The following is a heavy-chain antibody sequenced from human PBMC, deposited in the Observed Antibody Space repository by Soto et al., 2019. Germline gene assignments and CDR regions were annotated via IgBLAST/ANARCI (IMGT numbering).Heavy chain of an antibody. V-gene: IGHV4-39*01. J-gene: IGHJ5*02. Sequence: PSETLSLTCTVSGGSISSSSYYWGWIRQPPGKGLEWIGSIYYSGSTYYNPSLKSRVTISVDTSKNQFSLKLSSVTAADTAVYYCARHRVPAAICNWFDPWGQGTLVTVSS. CDR3: ARHRVPAAICNWFDP. CDR1: GGSISSSSYY. D-gene: IGHD2-2*01. CDR2: IYYSGST.